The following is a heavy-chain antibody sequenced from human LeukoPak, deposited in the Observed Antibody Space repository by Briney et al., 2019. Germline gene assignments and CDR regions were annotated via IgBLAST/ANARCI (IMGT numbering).Heavy chain of an antibody. D-gene: IGHD3-22*01. V-gene: IGHV1-69*01. CDR1: GGTFSRHT. Sequence: GSSVKVSCKASGGTFSRHTISWVRQAPGQGLEWMGGIIPMFGRANYAQKFQGRLTITADESSTTAYMELSGVRSEDTAVYYCATDASIYDSRGYYYLWWGQGTLVTVSS. J-gene: IGHJ4*02. CDR3: ATDASIYDSRGYYYLW. CDR2: IIPMFGRA.